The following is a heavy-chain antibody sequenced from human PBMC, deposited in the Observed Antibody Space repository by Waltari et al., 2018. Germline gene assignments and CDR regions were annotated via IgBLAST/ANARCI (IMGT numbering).Heavy chain of an antibody. Sequence: QVQLQESGPGLVKPSETLSLTCTVSGDSIINYPCSWIRQPPGKGLEWIGYINDFGSSGRTHYNPSLESRVTISLDTSKNQFSLRLTSVTAADTAVYYCTLYQFGGSGRGYWGQGALVTVSS. CDR1: GDSIINYP. CDR2: INDFGSSGRT. D-gene: IGHD3-10*01. J-gene: IGHJ4*02. CDR3: TLYQFGGSGRGY. V-gene: IGHV4-59*01.